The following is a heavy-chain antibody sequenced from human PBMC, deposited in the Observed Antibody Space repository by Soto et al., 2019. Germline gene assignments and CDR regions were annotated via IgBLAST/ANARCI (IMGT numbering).Heavy chain of an antibody. Sequence: EVQLLESGGHLIQPGEYLRLSCAASGYSVSGYTMNGVRQAQGKGLEWISGINGGGGTTYYADSVKGRFTISRDDSKNILYLQMNSPRAEDTAIYYCAKDRHPDGIWTFDYWGRGTLVTVSS. CDR2: INGGGGTT. CDR3: AKDRHPDGIWTFDY. CDR1: GYSVSGYT. J-gene: IGHJ4*02. V-gene: IGHV3-23*01. D-gene: IGHD3-9*01.